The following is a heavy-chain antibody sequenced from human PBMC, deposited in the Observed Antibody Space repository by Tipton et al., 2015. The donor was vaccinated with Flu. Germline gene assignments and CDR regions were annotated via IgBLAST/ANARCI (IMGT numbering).Heavy chain of an antibody. CDR1: GFTFSSYG. Sequence: SGFTFSSYGMHWVRQAPGKGLEWVAHINQDGSEESYVESVKGRFTISRDNARNSLYLQMNSLRAEDTAVYHCARFAGGPWGQGTLVTVSS. V-gene: IGHV3-7*01. CDR3: ARFAGGP. D-gene: IGHD3-16*01. CDR2: INQDGSEE. J-gene: IGHJ5*02.